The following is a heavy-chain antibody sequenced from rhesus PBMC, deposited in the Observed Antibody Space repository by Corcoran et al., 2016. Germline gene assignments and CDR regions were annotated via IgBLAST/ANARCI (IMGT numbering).Heavy chain of an antibody. J-gene: IGHJ4*01. Sequence: QVQLQESGPGLVKPSETLSLICAVSGGSISSNYWSWIRQPPGKGLEWIGRIFGSGATTDHNPPLKRRGTISTAPPKNQFSLKLSSVTAADTAIYFCAKGCFGRGCPLVNIDFWGQGILVTVSS. CDR1: GGSISSNY. V-gene: IGHV4-160*01. D-gene: IGHD2-21*01. CDR2: IFGSGATT. CDR3: AKGCFGRGCPLVNIDF.